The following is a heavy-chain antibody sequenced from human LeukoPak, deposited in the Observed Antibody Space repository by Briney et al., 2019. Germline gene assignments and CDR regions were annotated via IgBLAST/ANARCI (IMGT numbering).Heavy chain of an antibody. J-gene: IGHJ4*02. CDR3: AREGDPTGSCYNY. V-gene: IGHV4-4*02. CDR2: IYHSGST. CDR1: GVSISSSNR. Sequence: SETLSLTCDVSGVSISSSNRWSWVRQPPGKGLEWIGEIYHSGSTNYNPSLKSRVTISVDKSKNQFSLNLNSVTAADTAVYYCAREGDPTGSCYNYWGQGILVTVSS. D-gene: IGHD3-10*01.